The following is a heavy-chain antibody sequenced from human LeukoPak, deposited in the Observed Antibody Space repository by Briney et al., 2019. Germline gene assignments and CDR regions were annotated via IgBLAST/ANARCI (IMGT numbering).Heavy chain of an antibody. CDR1: GGSIRSSSYN. Sequence: SETLSLTCTVSGGSIRSSSYNWGWIRQPPGKGLEWIGSIHYTGTTFYNPSLKSRVTISVDTSKNQFSLKLSSVTAADTAVYYCARTGGSFYFYYYMDVWGTGTTVTASS. D-gene: IGHD1-26*01. CDR3: ARTGGSFYFYYYMDV. V-gene: IGHV4-39*07. J-gene: IGHJ6*03. CDR2: IHYTGTT.